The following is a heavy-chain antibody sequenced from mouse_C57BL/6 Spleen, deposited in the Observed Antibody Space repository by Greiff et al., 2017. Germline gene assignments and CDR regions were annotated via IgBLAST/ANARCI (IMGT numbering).Heavy chain of an antibody. CDR2: INPSSGYT. CDR3: AEDGNSYAMDY. CDR1: GYTFTSYW. D-gene: IGHD2-1*01. V-gene: IGHV1-7*01. J-gene: IGHJ4*01. Sequence: QVQLKQSGAELAKPGASVKLSCKASGYTFTSYWMHWVKQRPGQGLEWIGYINPSSGYTKYNQKFKDKATLTADKSSSTAYMQLSSLTYEDSAVYDCAEDGNSYAMDYWGQGTSVTVSS.